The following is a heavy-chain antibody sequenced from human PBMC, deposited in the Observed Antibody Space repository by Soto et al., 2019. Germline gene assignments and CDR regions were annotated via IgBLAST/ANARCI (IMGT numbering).Heavy chain of an antibody. Sequence: LRLSCAGSGFIFSAYTMNWVRQAPGKGLEWVSYINSGHNPIYYADSVKGRFTISRDDAKNSVYLQMNSLRDEDTAVYYCARTGANVGLDVWGQGTTVTVSS. V-gene: IGHV3-48*02. D-gene: IGHD1-7*01. CDR2: INSGHNPI. J-gene: IGHJ6*02. CDR1: GFIFSAYT. CDR3: ARTGANVGLDV.